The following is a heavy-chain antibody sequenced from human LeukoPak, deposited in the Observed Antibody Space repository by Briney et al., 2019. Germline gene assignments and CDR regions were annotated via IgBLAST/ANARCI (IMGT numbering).Heavy chain of an antibody. CDR1: GGSISSSSYY. V-gene: IGHV4-39*01. D-gene: IGHD4-23*01. CDR2: IYYSGST. J-gene: IGHJ4*02. Sequence: PSETLSLTCTVSGGSISSSSYYWGWIRQPPGKGLEWIGSIYYSGSTYYNPSLKSRVTISVDTSKNQFSLKLSSVTAADTAVYYCASQGVTPPLDYWVQGTLVTVSS. CDR3: ASQGVTPPLDY.